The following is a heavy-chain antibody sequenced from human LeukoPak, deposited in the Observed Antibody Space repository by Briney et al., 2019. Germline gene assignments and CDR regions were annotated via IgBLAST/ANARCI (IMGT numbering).Heavy chain of an antibody. CDR1: GGSCSGYH. CDR3: ARGTVLDY. J-gene: IGHJ4*02. D-gene: IGHD1-1*01. CDR2: INHSGST. Sequence: SETLSLTSAVYGGSCSGYHWSWIRQPPGKGLEWIGEINHSGSTNYNPSLKSRVTISVDTSKNQFSLKLSSVTAADAAVYYCARGTVLDYWGQGTLVTVSS. V-gene: IGHV4-34*01.